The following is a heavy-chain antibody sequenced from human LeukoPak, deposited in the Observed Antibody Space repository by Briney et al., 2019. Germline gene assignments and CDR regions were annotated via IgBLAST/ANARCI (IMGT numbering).Heavy chain of an antibody. CDR1: GYTFTSYG. CDR3: ARALSSSWYPAFGY. D-gene: IGHD6-13*01. V-gene: IGHV1-18*01. CDR2: ISAYNGNT. Sequence: ASVKVSCKASGYTFTSYGISWVRQAPGQGLEWMGWISAYNGNTNYAQKLQGRVTMTTDTSTSTAYMELRSQRSDDTAVYYCARALSSSWYPAFGYWGQGTLVTVSS. J-gene: IGHJ4*02.